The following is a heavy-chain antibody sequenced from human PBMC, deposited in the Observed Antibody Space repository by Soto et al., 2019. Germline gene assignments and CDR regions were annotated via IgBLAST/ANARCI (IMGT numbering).Heavy chain of an antibody. CDR3: AREGPIRGDDY. V-gene: IGHV1-8*01. D-gene: IGHD2-2*02. Sequence: QVQLVQSGAEVKKPGASVRVSCKASGYTFTSYDINWVRQATGQGLEWMGWMNPNSGNTGYAQKFQGXXTXTXXTSISTAYMELSSLRSEDTAVYYCAREGPIRGDDYWGQGTLVTVSS. CDR1: GYTFTSYD. J-gene: IGHJ4*02. CDR2: MNPNSGNT.